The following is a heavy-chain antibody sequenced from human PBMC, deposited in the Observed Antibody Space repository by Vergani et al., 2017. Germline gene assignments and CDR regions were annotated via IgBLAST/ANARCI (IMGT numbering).Heavy chain of an antibody. CDR2: IYSSGTT. D-gene: IGHD2-21*02. V-gene: IGHV4-61*02. Sequence: QVQLQESGPGLVKPSQTLSLTCTVSGGAFSSGGQAWTWVRQPANQGLEWIGRIYSSGTTNYNPSLRSPVTMSVDTSKKQFSLELTSVTAADTAVYYCARDGGDYDKDARDLWGLGTMVTV. J-gene: IGHJ3*01. CDR1: GGAFSSGGQA. CDR3: ARDGGDYDKDARDL.